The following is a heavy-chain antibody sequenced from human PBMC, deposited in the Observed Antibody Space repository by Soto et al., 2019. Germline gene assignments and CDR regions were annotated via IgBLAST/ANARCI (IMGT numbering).Heavy chain of an antibody. Sequence: GGSLRLSCAVSGFTVSTNYMSWVRQAPGKGLEWVSVIYSGGSTFYADSVKGRFTISRDTSKNTLYLQMNRLRAEDAALYYCARGDINLDCWGQGTPVTVPQ. CDR3: ARGDINLDC. D-gene: IGHD3-9*01. CDR2: IYSGGST. V-gene: IGHV3-66*01. CDR1: GFTVSTNY. J-gene: IGHJ4*02.